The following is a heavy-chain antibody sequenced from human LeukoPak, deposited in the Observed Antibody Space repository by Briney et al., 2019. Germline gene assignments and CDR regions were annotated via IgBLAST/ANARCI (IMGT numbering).Heavy chain of an antibody. CDR3: ANPPSDY. V-gene: IGHV3-11*04. CDR2: ISSSGSTI. CDR1: GGSISSGDYY. Sequence: LSLTCTVSGGSISSGDYYWSWIRQPPGKGLEWVSYISSSGSTIYYADSVKGRFTISRDNAKNSLYLQMNSLRAEDTAVYYCANPPSDYWGQGTLVTVSS. J-gene: IGHJ4*02.